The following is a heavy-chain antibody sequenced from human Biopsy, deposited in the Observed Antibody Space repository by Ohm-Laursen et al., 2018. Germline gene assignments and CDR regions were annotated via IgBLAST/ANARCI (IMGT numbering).Heavy chain of an antibody. J-gene: IGHJ3*02. D-gene: IGHD5-12*01. CDR3: AGRPWPNAFDI. Sequence: SDTLSLTCTVSGGSVSSGSYYWSWIRQPPGKGLEWIGYIYYSGSTNYNPSLKSRVTISVDTSRNQFSLKLGSVTAADTAVYYCAGRPWPNAFDIWGQGTMVTVSS. CDR1: GGSVSSGSYY. V-gene: IGHV4-61*01. CDR2: IYYSGST.